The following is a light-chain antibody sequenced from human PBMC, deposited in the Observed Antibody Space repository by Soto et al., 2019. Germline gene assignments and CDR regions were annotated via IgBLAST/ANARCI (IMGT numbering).Light chain of an antibody. CDR1: SGHSSYV. V-gene: IGLV4-69*01. CDR3: QTWGTGILV. Sequence: QPVLTQSPSASASLGASVKLTCTLSSGHSSYVIAWHQQQPEEGPRYLMKLNSDGSHTKGDGIPDRFSGSSSGAERYLTISGLQSEDEADYYCQTWGTGILVFGGGTKLTVL. J-gene: IGLJ2*01. CDR2: LNSDGSH.